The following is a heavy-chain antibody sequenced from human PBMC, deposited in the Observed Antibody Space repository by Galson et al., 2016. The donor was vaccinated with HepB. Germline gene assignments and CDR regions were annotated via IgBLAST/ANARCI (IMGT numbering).Heavy chain of an antibody. CDR2: IYYSGST. Sequence: SETLSLTCIVSGDSISGTEYYWGWIRQSPGRGLEWIGSIYYSGSTYYNPSLESRVTISVDTSKNQFPLRLSSVTAADTAVYYCATGISVAGKYYYYYMDVWGKGTPVTVSS. D-gene: IGHD6-19*01. V-gene: IGHV4-39*01. CDR1: GDSISGTEYY. CDR3: ATGISVAGKYYYYYMDV. J-gene: IGHJ6*03.